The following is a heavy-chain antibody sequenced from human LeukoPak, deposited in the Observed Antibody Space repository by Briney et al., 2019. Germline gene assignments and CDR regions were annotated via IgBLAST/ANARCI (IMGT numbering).Heavy chain of an antibody. CDR3: ARGRTTYSGYVDWFDP. D-gene: IGHD5-12*01. V-gene: IGHV4-59*01. CDR1: GGSISSYY. J-gene: IGHJ5*02. CDR2: IYYSGST. Sequence: SETLSLTCTVSGGSISSYYWSWIRQPPGKGLEWIGYIYYSGSTNHNPSLKSRVTISVDTSKNQFSLKLSSVTAADTAVYYCARGRTTYSGYVDWFDPWGQGALVTVSS.